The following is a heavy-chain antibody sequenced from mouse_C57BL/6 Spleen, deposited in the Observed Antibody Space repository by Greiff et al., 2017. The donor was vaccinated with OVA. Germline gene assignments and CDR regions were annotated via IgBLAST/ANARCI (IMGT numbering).Heavy chain of an antibody. V-gene: IGHV5-4*01. J-gene: IGHJ1*03. CDR1: GFTFSSYA. Sequence: EVKLQESGGGLVKPGGSLKLSCAASGFTFSSYAMSWVRQTPEKRLEWVATISDGGSYTSYPDNVKGRFTISRDNAKNNLYLQMSHLKSEDTAMYYCARDRDGNDWYFDVWGTGTTVTVSS. CDR2: ISDGGSYT. D-gene: IGHD2-1*01. CDR3: ARDRDGNDWYFDV.